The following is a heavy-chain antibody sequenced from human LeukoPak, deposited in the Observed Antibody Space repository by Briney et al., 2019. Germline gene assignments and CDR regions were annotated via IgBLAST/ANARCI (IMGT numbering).Heavy chain of an antibody. CDR1: GDSVTTYY. CDR2: SYHTGST. Sequence: SETLSLTCTVSGDSVTTYYWRWIRQPPGKGLEWIASSYHTGSTFYNPSLKSRVTISVDTSKNQFSLKLSSVTAADTAVYYCARVLDYYGSGTYSSDYWGQGTLVTVSS. V-gene: IGHV4-38-2*02. J-gene: IGHJ4*02. CDR3: ARVLDYYGSGTYSSDY. D-gene: IGHD3-10*01.